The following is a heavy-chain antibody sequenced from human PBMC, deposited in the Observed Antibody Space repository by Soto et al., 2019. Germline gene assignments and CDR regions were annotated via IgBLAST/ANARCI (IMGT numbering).Heavy chain of an antibody. CDR3: AIGASRWCAYFFAA. CDR2: IIPYYNTL. Sequence: QAQVVQSGAEVRKPGSSVKLSCKASEGAFNSYAIAWVRQAPGQGLEWMGGIIPYYNTLNYAQKFHDSVTITEDVSTYTVYMEPCCCRSDDTAVYLCAIGASRWCAYFFAAWTHGTLVTVSS. V-gene: IGHV1-69*01. D-gene: IGHD6-13*01. CDR1: EGAFNSYA. J-gene: IGHJ4*01.